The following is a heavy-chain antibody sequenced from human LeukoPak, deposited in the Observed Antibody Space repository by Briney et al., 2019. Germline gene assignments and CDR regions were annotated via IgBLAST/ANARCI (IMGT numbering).Heavy chain of an antibody. CDR2: ISGSGSST. Sequence: GGSLRLSCAASGFTFANCAMSWVRQAPEKGREWVSGISGSGSSTYYADSVKGRFTISRDNSENTLSLQMNSLRADDTAIYYCAKSCNSGNCYYNCWGQGTLVTVSS. D-gene: IGHD2-15*01. V-gene: IGHV3-23*01. CDR3: AKSCNSGNCYYNC. CDR1: GFTFANCA. J-gene: IGHJ4*02.